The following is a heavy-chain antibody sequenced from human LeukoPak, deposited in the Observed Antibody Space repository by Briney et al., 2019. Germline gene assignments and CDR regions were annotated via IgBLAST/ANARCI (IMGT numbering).Heavy chain of an antibody. Sequence: GGSLRLSCAASGXTFSSYWMSWVRQAPGKRLEWVANIEQEGSEKNYVDSVKGRFTISRDNAKNSLYLQMNSLRAEDTAVYYCARRGRIFGVVIIGYFDYWGQGALVTVAS. J-gene: IGHJ4*02. CDR1: GXTFSSYW. CDR2: IEQEGSEK. V-gene: IGHV3-7*05. CDR3: ARRGRIFGVVIIGYFDY. D-gene: IGHD3-3*01.